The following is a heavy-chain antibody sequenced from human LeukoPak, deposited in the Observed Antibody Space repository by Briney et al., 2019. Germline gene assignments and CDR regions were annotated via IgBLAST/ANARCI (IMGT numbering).Heavy chain of an antibody. V-gene: IGHV3-53*01. CDR2: IYSGGST. D-gene: IGHD6-13*01. Sequence: PGGSLRLSCAASGFTVSSNYMSWVRQAPGKGLEWVSVIYSGGSTYYADSVKGRFTISRDNSKNTLYLQMNSLRAEDTAVYYCARDRVAAASWDDAFDIWGQGTMVTVSS. CDR1: GFTVSSNY. J-gene: IGHJ3*02. CDR3: ARDRVAAASWDDAFDI.